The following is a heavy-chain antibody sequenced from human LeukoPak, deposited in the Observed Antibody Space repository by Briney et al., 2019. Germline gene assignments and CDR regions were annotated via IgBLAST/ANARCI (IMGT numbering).Heavy chain of an antibody. J-gene: IGHJ6*02. V-gene: IGHV3-21*01. CDR2: ISSSSSYI. Sequence: PGGSLRLSCAASGFTFSSYSMNWVRQAPGKGLEWVSSISSSSSYIYYADSVKGRFTISRDNAKNSLYLQMSSLRAEDTAVFYCARDLTSSGYSSGSYYNYYGMDVWGQGTTVTVSS. CDR3: ARDLTSSGYSSGSYYNYYGMDV. D-gene: IGHD6-19*01. CDR1: GFTFSSYS.